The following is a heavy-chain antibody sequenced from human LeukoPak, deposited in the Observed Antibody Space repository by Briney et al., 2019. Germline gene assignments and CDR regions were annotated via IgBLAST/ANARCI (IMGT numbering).Heavy chain of an antibody. CDR2: ISSNGGRT. CDR3: AKDDYSSSWYRWFDP. J-gene: IGHJ5*02. Sequence: PGGSLRLSCVASGFTFSSYAMHWVRQAPGKGLEYVSSISSNGGRTYHADSVKGRFTVSRDNPKNTLYLQMGSLRTEDTAVYYCAKDDYSSSWYRWFDPWGQGTLVTVSS. CDR1: GFTFSSYA. V-gene: IGHV3-64*02. D-gene: IGHD6-13*01.